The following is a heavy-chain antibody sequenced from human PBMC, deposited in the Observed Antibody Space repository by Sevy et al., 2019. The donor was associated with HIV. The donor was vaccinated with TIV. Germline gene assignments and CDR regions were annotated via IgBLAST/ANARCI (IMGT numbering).Heavy chain of an antibody. J-gene: IGHJ5*02. CDR2: IYYSGST. V-gene: IGHV4-39*01. CDR3: ARGVGATDGWFDP. CDR1: GGSISSSSYY. Sequence: SETLSLTCTVSGGSISSSSYYWGWIRQPPGKGLEWIGSIYYSGSTYYNPSLKSLVTISVDTSKNQFALKLSSVTAADTAVYYCARGVGATDGWFDPWGQGTLVTVSS. D-gene: IGHD1-26*01.